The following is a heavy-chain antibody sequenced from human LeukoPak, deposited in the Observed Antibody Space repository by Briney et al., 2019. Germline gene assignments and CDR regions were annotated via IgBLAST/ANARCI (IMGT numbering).Heavy chain of an antibody. Sequence: PGGSLRLSCAASGFTVSSNYMSWVRQAPGKGLEWVSYIGSNISAMYYADSVKGRFTISRDNAKNSLYLQMNSLRAEDTAVYYCARGTSDSRVTPTRYWGRGTLVTVSS. CDR1: GFTVSSNY. CDR2: IGSNISAM. V-gene: IGHV3-48*04. CDR3: ARGTSDSRVTPTRY. J-gene: IGHJ4*02. D-gene: IGHD3-22*01.